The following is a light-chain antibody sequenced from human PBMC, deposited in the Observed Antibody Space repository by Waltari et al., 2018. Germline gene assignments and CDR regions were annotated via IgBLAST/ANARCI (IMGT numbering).Light chain of an antibody. CDR3: HVWHPHVDPGV. J-gene: IGLJ1*01. CDR2: YDR. Sequence: SYVVTQPPSVSVAPGETDTITCGGDNIGTYSVHWYQQKAGQAPVLVICYDRDRLSWLTYLFSGSNTVHTATLTISRVEAGDEARYYCHVWHPHVDPGVFGTGTEVTVL. CDR1: NIGTYS. V-gene: IGLV3-21*04.